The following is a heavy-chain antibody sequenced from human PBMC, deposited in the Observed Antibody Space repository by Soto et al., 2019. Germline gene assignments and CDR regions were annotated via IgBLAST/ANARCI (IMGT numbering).Heavy chain of an antibody. Sequence: GGSLRLSCAASGFTFSNAWMNWVRQAPGKGLEWVGRIKSKTDGGTTDYAAPVKGRFTISRDDSKNTLYLQMNSLKTEDTAVYYCTTDPTYYPVLEGQQLVQSLYYYYYGMDVWGQGTTVTVSS. CDR2: IKSKTDGGTT. V-gene: IGHV3-15*07. CDR1: GFTFSNAW. D-gene: IGHD6-13*01. J-gene: IGHJ6*02. CDR3: TTDPTYYPVLEGQQLVQSLYYYYYGMDV.